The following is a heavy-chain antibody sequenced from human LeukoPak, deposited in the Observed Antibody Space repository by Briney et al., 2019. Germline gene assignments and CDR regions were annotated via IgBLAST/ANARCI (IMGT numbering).Heavy chain of an antibody. CDR2: ISGSGGST. D-gene: IGHD4-17*01. J-gene: IGHJ6*03. CDR3: AKGGAVTSPYYYYYYMDV. CDR1: GFTLRSYA. Sequence: GSLRLSCAASGFTLRSYAMSWVRQAPGKGLEWVSAISGSGGSTYYADSVKGRFTISRDNSKNTLYLQLNSLRAEDTAVYYCAKGGAVTSPYYYYYYMDVWGKGTTVTVSS. V-gene: IGHV3-23*01.